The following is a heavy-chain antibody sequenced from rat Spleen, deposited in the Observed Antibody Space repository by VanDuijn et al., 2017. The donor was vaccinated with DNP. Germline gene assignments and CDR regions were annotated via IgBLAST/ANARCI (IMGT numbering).Heavy chain of an antibody. D-gene: IGHD1-4*01. J-gene: IGHJ2*01. V-gene: IGHV3-1*01. Sequence: EVQLQESGPGLVKPSQSISLTCSVTGYSITSNYWGWIRQFPGNKMEYIGHISYSGSNNYNPSLKSLISITRDTSKNQFFLQLNSVTPEDTATYYCARWTRYFDYWGQGVMVTVSS. CDR2: ISYSGSN. CDR3: ARWTRYFDY. CDR1: GYSITSNY.